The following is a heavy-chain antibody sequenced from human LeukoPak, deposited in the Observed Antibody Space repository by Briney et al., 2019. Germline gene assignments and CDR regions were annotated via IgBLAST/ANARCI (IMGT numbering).Heavy chain of an antibody. CDR3: ARQPTRADTGTDY. J-gene: IGHJ4*02. V-gene: IGHV5-51*01. CDR1: GYSFTSYW. Sequence: GESLKISCKGSGYSFTSYWIGWVRQMPGKGLEWMGIIYPGGSDTRYSPSFQGQVTISADKSISTAYLQWSSLKASDTAMYYCARQPTRADTGTDYWGQGTLVTVSS. CDR2: IYPGGSDT. D-gene: IGHD5-18*01.